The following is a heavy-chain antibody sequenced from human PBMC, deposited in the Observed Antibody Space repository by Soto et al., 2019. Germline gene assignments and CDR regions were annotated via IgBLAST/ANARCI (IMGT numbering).Heavy chain of an antibody. CDR3: ARVGSYSTVTTSARRASDEYFQH. CDR2: IIPILGIT. CDR1: GGTFSSYT. D-gene: IGHD4-4*01. Sequence: ASVKVSCKASGGTFSSYTISWVRQAPGQGLEWMGRIIPILGITNYAQKFQGRVTITADKSTSTAYMELSSLRSEDTAMYYCARVGSYSTVTTSARRASDEYFQHWGQGTLVTVSS. J-gene: IGHJ1*01. V-gene: IGHV1-69*02.